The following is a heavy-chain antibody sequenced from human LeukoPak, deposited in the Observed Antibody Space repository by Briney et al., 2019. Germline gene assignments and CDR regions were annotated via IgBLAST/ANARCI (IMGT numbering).Heavy chain of an antibody. J-gene: IGHJ4*02. D-gene: IGHD6-13*01. CDR1: GFPFNSYW. Sequence: GGSLRLSCAASGFPFNSYWMTWVRQAPGKGLEWVANIKQDGSEKYYVDSVKGRFTISRDNAKNSLYLQMNSLRAEDTAVYYCARDKSHRVVAAGTGTFDYWGQGTLVTVSS. V-gene: IGHV3-7*01. CDR2: IKQDGSEK. CDR3: ARDKSHRVVAAGTGTFDY.